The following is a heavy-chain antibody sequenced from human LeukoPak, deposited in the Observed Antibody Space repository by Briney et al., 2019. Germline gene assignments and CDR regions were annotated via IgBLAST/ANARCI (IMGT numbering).Heavy chain of an antibody. CDR2: IKEDANEE. D-gene: IGHD6-25*01. CDR1: GFTPSRHW. Sequence: PGGSLRPSCAVPGFTPSRHWMSWVRQTPEKGLGWVANIKEDANEENYVDSVKGRFTISRDNAKNSLYLQMNSLRAEDTAVYYCAIAAGWELGYWGQGTLVTVSS. CDR3: AIAAGWELGY. J-gene: IGHJ4*02. V-gene: IGHV3-7*01.